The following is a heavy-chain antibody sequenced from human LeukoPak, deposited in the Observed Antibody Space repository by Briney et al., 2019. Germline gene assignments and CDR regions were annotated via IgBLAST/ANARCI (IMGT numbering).Heavy chain of an antibody. CDR1: GYSISSGSY. CDR3: ARHDSTGYPFYYFYYMDV. CDR2: IYQSGTT. V-gene: IGHV4-38-2*02. D-gene: IGHD3-22*01. Sequence: SETLSLTCTVSGYSISSGSYWGWIRQPPGKGLEWIGNIYQSGTTYYNPSFNSRVTISVDMSKNQFSLRLDSVTAADTATYYCARHDSTGYPFYYFYYMDVWGKGTTVTVSS. J-gene: IGHJ6*03.